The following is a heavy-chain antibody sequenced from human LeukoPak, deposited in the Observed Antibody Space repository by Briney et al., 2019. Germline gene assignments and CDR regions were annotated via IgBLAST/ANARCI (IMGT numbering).Heavy chain of an antibody. J-gene: IGHJ5*02. D-gene: IGHD2-2*01. CDR3: ARDYCSSTSCHGYYRSWFDP. CDR2: IIPIFGIA. CDR1: GGTFSSYA. Sequence: SVKVSCKASGGTFSSYAISWVRQAPGQGLEWMGRIIPIFGIANYAQKFQGRVTITADEPTSTAYMELSSLRSEDTAVYYCARDYCSSTSCHGYYRSWFDPWGQGTLVTVSS. V-gene: IGHV1-69*13.